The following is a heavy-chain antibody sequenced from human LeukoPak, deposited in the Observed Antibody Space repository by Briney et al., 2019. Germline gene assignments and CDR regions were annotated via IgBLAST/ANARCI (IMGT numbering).Heavy chain of an antibody. CDR3: AKDSTVFGLVPDY. CDR1: GFTFSRYA. V-gene: IGHV3-23*01. CDR2: ISGNDGST. D-gene: IGHD6-19*01. J-gene: IGHJ4*02. Sequence: GGSLRLSCTASGFTFSRYAMNWVRQAPGKGLEWVSTISGNDGSTYYADSVQGRFTISRDNSKNTLYLQMNSLRAEDTAVYYCAKDSTVFGLVPDYWGQGTLVTVSS.